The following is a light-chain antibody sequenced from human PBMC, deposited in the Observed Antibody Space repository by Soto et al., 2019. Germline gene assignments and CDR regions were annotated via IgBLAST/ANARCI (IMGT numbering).Light chain of an antibody. CDR1: SSNIGAGYD. CDR3: QSYDSSLSGYV. V-gene: IGLV1-40*01. Sequence: QSVLTQPPSLSGAPGQRVTISCTGSSSNIGAGYDVPWYQQLPGTAPKLLIYGNSNRPSGVPDRCSGSKSGTSASLAITGLQAEDEADYSCQSYDSSLSGYVFGTGTKLTVL. CDR2: GNS. J-gene: IGLJ1*01.